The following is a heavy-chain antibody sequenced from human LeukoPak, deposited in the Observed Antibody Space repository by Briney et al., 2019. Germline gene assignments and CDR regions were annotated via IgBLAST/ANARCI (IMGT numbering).Heavy chain of an antibody. CDR3: ARQTGSGLFILP. V-gene: IGHV4-39*01. J-gene: IGHJ4*02. D-gene: IGHD3/OR15-3a*01. Sequence: GSLRLSCAASGFTFTDYYMSWIRQPPGKGLEWIGSIYYSGNTYYNASLKRQVSISIDTSKNQFSLRLTSVTAADTAVYYCARQTGSGLFILPGGQGTLVTVSS. CDR1: GFTFTDYY. CDR2: IYYSGNT.